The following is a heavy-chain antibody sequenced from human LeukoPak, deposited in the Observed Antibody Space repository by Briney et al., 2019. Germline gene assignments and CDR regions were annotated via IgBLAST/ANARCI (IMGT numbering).Heavy chain of an antibody. J-gene: IGHJ5*02. D-gene: IGHD1-1*01. V-gene: IGHV1-2*02. CDR1: GYTFTDYY. CDR3: ATEDKKRPSKNWFDP. Sequence: GASVKVSCKASGYTFTDYYIHWVRQAPGQGLKWMGWINPKSGGTNYAREFQGRVTMTRDTSITTAYLELSRLTSDDTAVYYCATEDKKRPSKNWFDPWGQGTLVTVSS. CDR2: INPKSGGT.